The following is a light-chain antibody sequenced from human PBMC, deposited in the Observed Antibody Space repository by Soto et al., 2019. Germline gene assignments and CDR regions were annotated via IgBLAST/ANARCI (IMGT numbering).Light chain of an antibody. CDR2: LGS. Sequence: DIVMTQSPLSLPVTPGEPASISCRSSQSLLHSNGYNYLDWYLQKPGQSPQLLIYLGSNRASGVPARFRGSGSGTEFTLTISRVEAEDVGVYYCMQALQTPWTFGQGTKVEIK. CDR1: QSLLHSNGYNY. V-gene: IGKV2-28*01. J-gene: IGKJ1*01. CDR3: MQALQTPWT.